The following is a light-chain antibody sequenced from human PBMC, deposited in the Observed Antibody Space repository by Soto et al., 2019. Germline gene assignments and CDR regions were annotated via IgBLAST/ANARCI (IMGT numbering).Light chain of an antibody. J-gene: IGKJ4*01. V-gene: IGKV3-15*01. CDR2: GAS. CDR1: QSVSGN. CDR3: QQYHDWPPVT. Sequence: EIVMTQSPATLSVSPGERATLSCRASQSVSGNLAWYQQKPGQAPRLLIYGASTRATGIPARFSGSGSWTELTLTISSLQSVDVAVYYCQQYHDWPPVTFGGGTKVEIK.